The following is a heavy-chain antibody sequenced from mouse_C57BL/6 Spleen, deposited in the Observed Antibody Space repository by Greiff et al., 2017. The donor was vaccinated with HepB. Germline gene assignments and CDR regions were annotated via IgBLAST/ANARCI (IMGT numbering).Heavy chain of an antibody. CDR1: GYSITNGNHW. CDR2: ISSSGST. Sequence: DVKLQESGPALVKPSQTVSLTCTVTGYSITNGNHWWNWIRQVSGSKLEWIGYISSSGSTDSNPSLKSRISITRDTSKNQLFLQLNSVTTEDIAKYDCARVHYYGSRDYAMDYWGQGTSVTVSS. V-gene: IGHV3-4*01. CDR3: ARVHYYGSRDYAMDY. D-gene: IGHD1-1*01. J-gene: IGHJ4*01.